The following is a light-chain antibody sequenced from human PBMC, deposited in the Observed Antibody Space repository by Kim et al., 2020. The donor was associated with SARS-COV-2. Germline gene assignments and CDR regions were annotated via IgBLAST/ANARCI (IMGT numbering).Light chain of an antibody. CDR1: QSVSSSY. CDR3: QQYGSSLYT. Sequence: EIVLTQSTGTLSLSPGERATISCRASQSVSSSYLAWYQQKPGQAPRLLIYGASSRATGIPDRFSGSGSGTDFTLTISRLEPEDFAVYYCQQYGSSLYTFGQGTKLEI. J-gene: IGKJ2*01. V-gene: IGKV3-20*01. CDR2: GAS.